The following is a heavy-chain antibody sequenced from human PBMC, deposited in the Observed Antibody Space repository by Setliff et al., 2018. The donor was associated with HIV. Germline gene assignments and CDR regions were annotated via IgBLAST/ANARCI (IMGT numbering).Heavy chain of an antibody. V-gene: IGHV4-38-2*02. CDR3: ARLLNYYGNWFDP. D-gene: IGHD3-10*01. J-gene: IGHJ5*02. CDR1: GYSISSGYY. Sequence: SETLSLTCTVSGYSISSGYYWGWIRQPPGKGLEWIGSFYETGYTYYNPSLKSRVIISLDTSKNHRSLKLRSVTAADTAVYYCARLLNYYGNWFDPWGQGTLVTVSS. CDR2: FYETGYT.